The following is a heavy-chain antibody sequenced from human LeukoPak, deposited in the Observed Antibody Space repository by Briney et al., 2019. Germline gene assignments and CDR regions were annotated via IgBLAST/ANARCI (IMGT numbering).Heavy chain of an antibody. V-gene: IGHV1-2*02. J-gene: IGHJ4*02. Sequence: ASVKVSCKASGYTFTGYSMHWVRQAPGQGLEWMGWINPNSGGTNYAQKFQGRVTMTTDTSTSTAYMELSRLRSDDTAVYYGATGIAAAGTLDFWGQGNLVTVSS. CDR1: GYTFTGYS. CDR2: INPNSGGT. D-gene: IGHD6-13*01. CDR3: ATGIAAAGTLDF.